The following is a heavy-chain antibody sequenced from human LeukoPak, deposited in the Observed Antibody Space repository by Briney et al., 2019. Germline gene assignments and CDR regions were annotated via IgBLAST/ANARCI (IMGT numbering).Heavy chain of an antibody. CDR2: IWYDGSNK. Sequence: GGSLRLSCAASGFTFSSYGMHWVRQAPGKGLEWVAVIWYDGSNKYYADSVKGRFTIPRDNSKNTLYLQMNSLRAEDTAVYYCARDADPDYRYNLFDPWGQGTLVTVSS. CDR3: ARDADPDYRYNLFDP. V-gene: IGHV3-33*01. CDR1: GFTFSSYG. D-gene: IGHD4-11*01. J-gene: IGHJ5*02.